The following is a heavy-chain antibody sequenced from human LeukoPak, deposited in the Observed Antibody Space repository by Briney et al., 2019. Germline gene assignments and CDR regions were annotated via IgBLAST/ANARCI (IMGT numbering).Heavy chain of an antibody. CDR2: IYPGDSET. CDR1: AYSFTSYW. V-gene: IGHV5-51*01. CDR3: ARQVDDYGANAYFDY. D-gene: IGHD4-23*01. Sequence: GESLKISCKSSAYSFTSYWIGCVRQMPGKGLEWRWIIYPGDSETRYSPSFQGQVTISADKSISTAYLQWSSLTDSDTDMYYCARQVDDYGANAYFDYWGX. J-gene: IGHJ4*02.